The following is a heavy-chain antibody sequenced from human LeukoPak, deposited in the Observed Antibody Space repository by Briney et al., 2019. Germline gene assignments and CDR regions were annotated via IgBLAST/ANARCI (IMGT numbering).Heavy chain of an antibody. D-gene: IGHD4-11*01. CDR2: CDPEDGET. CDR3: AREFSTVTTLGHYYYYGMDV. Sequence: ASLKLSCNVSGYTLTELSIHWGRHPPATGHERMGVCDPEDGETIYAQKFQGRVTMTEDTSTDTAYMELSSLRSEDTAVYYCAREFSTVTTLGHYYYYGMDVWGQGTTVTVSS. CDR1: GYTLTELS. J-gene: IGHJ6*02. V-gene: IGHV1-24*01.